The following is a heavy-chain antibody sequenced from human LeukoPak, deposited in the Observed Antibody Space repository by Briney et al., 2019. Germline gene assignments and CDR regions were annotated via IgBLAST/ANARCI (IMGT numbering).Heavy chain of an antibody. D-gene: IGHD3-22*01. Sequence: GGSLRLSCAASGFTFSSYEMNWVRQAPGKGLEWVSYISGSGSTIYYADSVKGRFTISRDNAKNSLHLQMISLRAEDTAVYYCARDTYYDSSGYTYYYYGMDVWGQGTTVTVPS. V-gene: IGHV3-48*03. J-gene: IGHJ6*02. CDR3: ARDTYYDSSGYTYYYYGMDV. CDR1: GFTFSSYE. CDR2: ISGSGSTI.